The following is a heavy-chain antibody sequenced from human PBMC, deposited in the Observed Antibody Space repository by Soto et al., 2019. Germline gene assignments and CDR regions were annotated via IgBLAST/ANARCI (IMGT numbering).Heavy chain of an antibody. CDR3: ARQATRLLGYYYSGLDG. CDR1: GDSITPFS. Sequence: PSETLSLTCAVSGDSITPFSWSWFRQPAGGGLEWIGRSSLSGNTDYNPSLRSRLTMSVDTSKSKFSLRLTSVSAAATAVYYCARQATRLLGYYYSGLDGWRQGNTIPFS. V-gene: IGHV4-4*07. CDR2: SSLSGNT. D-gene: IGHD3-10*01. J-gene: IGHJ6*02.